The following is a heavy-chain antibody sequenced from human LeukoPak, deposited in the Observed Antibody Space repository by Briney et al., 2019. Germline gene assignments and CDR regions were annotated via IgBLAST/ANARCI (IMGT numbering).Heavy chain of an antibody. CDR2: IYSGGST. CDR1: GFTVSSNY. Sequence: GGSLRLPCAASGFTVSSNYMSWVRQAPGKGLEWVSVIYSGGSTYYADSVKGRFTISRDNSKNTLYLRMNSLRAEDTSVYYCARAIGYGASGIDYWGQGTLVTVSS. V-gene: IGHV3-66*02. J-gene: IGHJ4*02. D-gene: IGHD5-18*01. CDR3: ARAIGYGASGIDY.